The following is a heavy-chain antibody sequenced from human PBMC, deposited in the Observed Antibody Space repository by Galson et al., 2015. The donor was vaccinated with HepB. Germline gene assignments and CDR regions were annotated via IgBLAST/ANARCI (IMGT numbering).Heavy chain of an antibody. CDR2: ISYDGDNK. V-gene: IGHV3-30*04. CDR1: GFTFSRYA. Sequence: SLRLSCAASGFTFSRYAMHWVRQAPGKGLEWVAIISYDGDNKYYADSVKGRFTISRDNSKNTLYVQMNSLRAEDTAVYYCARGPPYGDYVGGLDYWGQGTLVTVSS. CDR3: ARGPPYGDYVGGLDY. J-gene: IGHJ4*02. D-gene: IGHD4-17*01.